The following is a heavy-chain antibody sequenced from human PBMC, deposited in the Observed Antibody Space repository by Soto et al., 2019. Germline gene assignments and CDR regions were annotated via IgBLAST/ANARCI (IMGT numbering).Heavy chain of an antibody. CDR2: IYYSGST. V-gene: IGHV4-59*12. D-gene: IGHD1-20*01. J-gene: IGHJ4*02. CDR1: GGSISSYY. Sequence: SETLSLTCTVSGGSISSYYWSWIRQPPGKGLEWIGYIYYSGSTNYNPSLKSRVTISVDTSISTAYLQWSSLKASDSAMYYCARSRISGSTWTFDHWGQETLVTVSS. CDR3: ARSRISGSTWTFDH.